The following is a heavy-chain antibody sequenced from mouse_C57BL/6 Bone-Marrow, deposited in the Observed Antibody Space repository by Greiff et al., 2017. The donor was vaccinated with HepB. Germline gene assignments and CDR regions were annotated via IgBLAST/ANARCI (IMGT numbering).Heavy chain of an antibody. CDR2: IYPGSGST. Sequence: QVQLQQPGAELVKPGASVKMSCKASGYTFTSYWITWVKQRPGQGLEWIGDIYPGSGSTNYNEKFKSKATLTVDTSSSTSYLQLSSLTSEDSAVYYCARWGLGAWFAYWGQGTLVTVSA. J-gene: IGHJ3*01. V-gene: IGHV1-55*01. CDR3: ARWGLGAWFAY. D-gene: IGHD2-4*01. CDR1: GYTFTSYW.